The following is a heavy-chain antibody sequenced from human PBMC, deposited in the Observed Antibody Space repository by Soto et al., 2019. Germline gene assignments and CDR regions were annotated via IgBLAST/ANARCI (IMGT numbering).Heavy chain of an antibody. CDR1: GYTFTGYY. CDR2: INPNSGGT. J-gene: IGHJ6*02. V-gene: IGHV1-2*04. Sequence: ASVKVSCKASGYTFTGYYMHWVRQAPGQGLEWMGWINPNSGGTNYAQKFQGWVTMTRDTSISTAYMELSRLRSDDTTVYYCARDRGSSGLYYYGMDVWGQGTTVTVSS. D-gene: IGHD6-19*01. CDR3: ARDRGSSGLYYYGMDV.